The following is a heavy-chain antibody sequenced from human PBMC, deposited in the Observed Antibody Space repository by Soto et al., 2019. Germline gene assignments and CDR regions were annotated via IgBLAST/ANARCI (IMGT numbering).Heavy chain of an antibody. V-gene: IGHV3-48*03. D-gene: IGHD3-10*01. J-gene: IGHJ6*02. Sequence: GGSLRLSCSASGFTFSSYEMNWVRQAPGKGLEWVSYISSSGSTIYYADSVKGRFTISRDNAKNSLYLQMNSLRAEDTAVYYCAIFGDGSGSYYTVYYYYGMDVWGQGTTVTVSS. CDR1: GFTFSSYE. CDR2: ISSSGSTI. CDR3: AIFGDGSGSYYTVYYYYGMDV.